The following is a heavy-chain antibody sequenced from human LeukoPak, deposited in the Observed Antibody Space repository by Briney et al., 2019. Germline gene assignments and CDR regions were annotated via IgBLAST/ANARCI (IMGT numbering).Heavy chain of an antibody. CDR3: ARGIAPNVYYYYMDV. Sequence: GASVKVSCKASGYTFTSYGISWVRQAPGQGLEWMGWISAYNGNTNYAQKFQGRVTITRNTSISTAYMELSSLRSEDTAVYYCARGIAPNVYYYYMDVWGKGTTVTVSS. CDR1: GYTFTSYG. D-gene: IGHD6-13*01. J-gene: IGHJ6*03. V-gene: IGHV1-18*01. CDR2: ISAYNGNT.